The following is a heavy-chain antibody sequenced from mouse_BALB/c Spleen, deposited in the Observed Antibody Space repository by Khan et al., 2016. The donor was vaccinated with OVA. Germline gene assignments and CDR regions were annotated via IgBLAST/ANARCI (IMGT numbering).Heavy chain of an antibody. Sequence: QVQLKESGAELVRPGASVKLSCKTSGYIFTSYWIHWVKQRSGQGLEWIARIYPGTNSSYYNEIFKGKATLTADKSSSTAYMQHSSLKSEDSAVYFCARDGPDGAWFVYWGQGTLVTVSA. CDR3: ARDGPDGAWFVY. V-gene: IGHV1-76*01. CDR2: IYPGTNSS. D-gene: IGHD2-3*01. J-gene: IGHJ3*01. CDR1: GYIFTSYW.